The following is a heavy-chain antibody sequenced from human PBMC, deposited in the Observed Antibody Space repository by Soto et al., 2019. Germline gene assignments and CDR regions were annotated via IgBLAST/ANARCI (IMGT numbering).Heavy chain of an antibody. Sequence: ASVKVSCKASGYTFTSYAMHWVRQAPGQRLEWMGWINAGNGNTKYSQKFQGRVTITRDTSASTAYMELSSLRSEDTAVYYCARDHMRYFDWMPRYYYGMDVWGQGTTVTVYS. J-gene: IGHJ6*02. V-gene: IGHV1-3*01. D-gene: IGHD3-9*01. CDR1: GYTFTSYA. CDR3: ARDHMRYFDWMPRYYYGMDV. CDR2: INAGNGNT.